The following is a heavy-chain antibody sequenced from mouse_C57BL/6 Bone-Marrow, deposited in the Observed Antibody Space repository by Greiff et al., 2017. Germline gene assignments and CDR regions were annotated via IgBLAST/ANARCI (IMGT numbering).Heavy chain of an antibody. CDR2: IYPGDGDT. CDR1: GYAFSSSW. CDR3: ASTTVV. J-gene: IGHJ2*01. V-gene: IGHV1-82*01. D-gene: IGHD1-1*01. Sequence: QVQLQQPGPELVKPGASVKISCTASGYAFSSSWMNWVKQRPGKGLEWIGRIYPGDGDTNYNGKFKGKATLTADKSSSTAYMQLSSLTSEDSAVYFCASTTVVWGQGTTLTVSS.